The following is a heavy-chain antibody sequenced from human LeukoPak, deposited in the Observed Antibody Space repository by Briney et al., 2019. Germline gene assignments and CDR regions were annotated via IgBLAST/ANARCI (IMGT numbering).Heavy chain of an antibody. CDR1: GFMFTSYA. CDR3: TTVIGYCSGGSCSGPTDY. D-gene: IGHD2-15*01. CDR2: IKSKTDGGTT. J-gene: IGHJ4*02. Sequence: GGSLRLSCAGSGFMFTSYALSWVRQAPGKGLEWVGRIKSKTDGGTTDYAAPVKGRFTISRDDSKNTLYLQMNSLKTEDTAVYYCTTVIGYCSGGSCSGPTDYWGQGTLVTVSS. V-gene: IGHV3-15*01.